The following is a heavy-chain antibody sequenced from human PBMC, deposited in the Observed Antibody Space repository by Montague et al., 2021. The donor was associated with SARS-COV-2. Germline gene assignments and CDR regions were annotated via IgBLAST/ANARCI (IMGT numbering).Heavy chain of an antibody. V-gene: IGHV4-59*01. Sequence: SETLSLTCTVSGDSISTYYWSWIRQPPGKGLEWIGYIYYNGYTNXXPSLKSRVTISVDTSKNQFSLRLSSVTAADTAVYLCARGGATYYYDTSGYVNAFDTWGQGTMVTVSS. J-gene: IGHJ3*02. CDR2: IYYNGYT. CDR1: GDSISTYY. CDR3: ARGGATYYYDTSGYVNAFDT. D-gene: IGHD3-22*01.